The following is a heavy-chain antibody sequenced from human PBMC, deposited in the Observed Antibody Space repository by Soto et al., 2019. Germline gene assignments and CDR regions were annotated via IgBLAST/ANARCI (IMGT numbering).Heavy chain of an antibody. J-gene: IGHJ4*02. CDR2: IYHTGSS. CDR1: GGTVIILDW. D-gene: IGHD2-2*01. CDR3: AREKDSCTSTRCRPHIDY. V-gene: IGHV4-4*02. Sequence: AETRSRTCSVSGGTVIILDWWSWFLHSPCKGLEWIGEIYHTGSSRYNPSLKSRVTISVDRSTNQFSLELRSVTAADTAVYYCAREKDSCTSTRCRPHIDYWGQGKLVTVSS.